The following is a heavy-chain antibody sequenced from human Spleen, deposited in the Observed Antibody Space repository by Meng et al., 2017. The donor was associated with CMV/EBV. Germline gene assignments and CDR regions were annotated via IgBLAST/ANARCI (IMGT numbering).Heavy chain of an antibody. V-gene: IGHV3-48*03. D-gene: IGHD5-18*01. CDR3: ARDQEGTRIPSPIHYGLDV. CDR2: ISSSGSTI. J-gene: IGHJ6*02. CDR1: GFTFSSYE. Sequence: GESLKISCAASGFTFSSYEMNWVRQAPGKGLEWVSYISSSGSTIYYADSVKGRFTISRDNAKNSLYLRMSGLRVEDTAVYYCARDQEGTRIPSPIHYGLDVWGQGTTVTVSS.